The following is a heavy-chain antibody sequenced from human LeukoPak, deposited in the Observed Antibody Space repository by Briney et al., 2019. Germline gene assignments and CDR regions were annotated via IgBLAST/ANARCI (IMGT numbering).Heavy chain of an antibody. CDR3: AKDKVAAGNYGMDV. V-gene: IGHV3-30*18. CDR2: ISHDGSNK. Sequence: GGSLRLSCAASGFTFSSFGMHWVRQAPGKGLEWVAVISHDGSNKYYVDSVKGRFTISRDNSKNTLYLQMNSLRDEDTAVYYCAKDKVAAGNYGMDVWGQGTTVTVSS. D-gene: IGHD6-13*01. J-gene: IGHJ6*02. CDR1: GFTFSSFG.